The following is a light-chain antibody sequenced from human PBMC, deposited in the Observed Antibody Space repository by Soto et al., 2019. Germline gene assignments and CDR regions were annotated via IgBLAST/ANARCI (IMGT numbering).Light chain of an antibody. CDR2: DAS. V-gene: IGKV3-11*01. CDR1: QSISTY. Sequence: IVLTQSPATLSLSPGERATLSCRAGQSISTYLAWYQQKSGQAPRLLIYDASNRATGIPARFSGSGSGTDFTLTISSLEPRDSAVYYCQQRYNWLTFGGGTKVEIK. J-gene: IGKJ4*01. CDR3: QQRYNWLT.